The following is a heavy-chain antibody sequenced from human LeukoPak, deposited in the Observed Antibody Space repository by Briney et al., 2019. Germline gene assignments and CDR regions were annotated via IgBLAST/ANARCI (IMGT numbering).Heavy chain of an antibody. CDR3: SKDRAGYSGARGFDY. CDR1: GFTFSSYA. Sequence: PGGSLGLSCAASGFTFSSYAMSWVRQAPGKGLEWVSRISDSGDITYYADTVKGRFTISRDNSKNTLYLQMNSLRAEDTAVYYCSKDRAGYSGARGFDYWGQGTLVTVSS. D-gene: IGHD5-12*01. V-gene: IGHV3-23*01. J-gene: IGHJ4*02. CDR2: ISDSGDIT.